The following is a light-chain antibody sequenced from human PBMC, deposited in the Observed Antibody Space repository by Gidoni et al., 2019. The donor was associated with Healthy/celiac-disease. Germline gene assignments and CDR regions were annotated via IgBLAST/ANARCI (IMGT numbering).Light chain of an antibody. V-gene: IGKV3-11*01. CDR1: QSVSSY. Sequence: EIVLTPSPATLSLSPGERATLSCRASQSVSSYLAWYQQKPGQAPRLLIYDASNRATGSPARFSGSGSGTDFTLTISSREPEDFAVYYCQQRSNWPPLLTFGGGTKVEIK. J-gene: IGKJ4*01. CDR2: DAS. CDR3: QQRSNWPPLLT.